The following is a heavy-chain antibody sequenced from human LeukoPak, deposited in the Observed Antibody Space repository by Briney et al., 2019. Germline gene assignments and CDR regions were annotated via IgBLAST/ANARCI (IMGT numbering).Heavy chain of an antibody. CDR1: GGSISRSLYY. J-gene: IGHJ4*02. V-gene: IGHV4-39*01. D-gene: IGHD6-19*01. Sequence: SETLSLTCTVSGGSISRSLYYWGWIRQPPGKGLEWIGSIYHSGSTYYNPFLKSRVTIAVDTSKNQFSLKLRSVTATDTAVYYCARHEVAMADTAYWGQGILVTVSS. CDR3: ARHEVAMADTAY. CDR2: IYHSGST.